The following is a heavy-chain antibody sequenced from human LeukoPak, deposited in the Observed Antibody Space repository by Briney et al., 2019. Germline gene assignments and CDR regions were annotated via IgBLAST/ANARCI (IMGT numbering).Heavy chain of an antibody. J-gene: IGHJ4*02. CDR2: IYTSGTT. CDR1: GGSISSYY. Sequence: PSETLSLTCTVSGGSISSYYWSWIRQPAGKGLEWIGRIYTSGTTNYNHSLKSRVTMSVDTSKKQFSLKLSSVTAADTAVYYCARGRPPHDYGTLFDYWGQGTLVTVSS. V-gene: IGHV4-4*07. D-gene: IGHD4-17*01. CDR3: ARGRPPHDYGTLFDY.